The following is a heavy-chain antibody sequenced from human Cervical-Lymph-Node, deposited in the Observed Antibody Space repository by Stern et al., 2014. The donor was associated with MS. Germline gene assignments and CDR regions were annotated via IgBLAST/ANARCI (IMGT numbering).Heavy chain of an antibody. V-gene: IGHV4-59*08. Sequence: VQLQESGPGLVKPSEPLSLTCAVSGGSISSRYWGWIRQPPGKGLEWIGLISHSGDNKNNTPLHKPVTISLDTYKTQFSLKVTSVTAADTAVYYCARLSTAVDFWGQGTLVTVSS. CDR3: ARLSTAVDF. J-gene: IGHJ4*02. CDR2: ISHSGDN. CDR1: GGSISSRY.